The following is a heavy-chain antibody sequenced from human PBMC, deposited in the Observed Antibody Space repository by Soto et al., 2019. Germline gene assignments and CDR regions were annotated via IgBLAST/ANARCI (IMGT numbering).Heavy chain of an antibody. CDR1: GYSFTSYW. V-gene: IGHV5-51*01. CDR3: ARLPYCSSTSCYWYGMDV. J-gene: IGHJ6*02. D-gene: IGHD2-2*01. CDR2: IYPGDSDT. Sequence: PXDSLKVSWKCSGYSFTSYWIGLVLQMPGKGLEWMGIIYPGDSDTRYSPSFQGQVTISADKSISTAYLQWSSLKASDTAMYYCARLPYCSSTSCYWYGMDVWGQGTTVTVSS.